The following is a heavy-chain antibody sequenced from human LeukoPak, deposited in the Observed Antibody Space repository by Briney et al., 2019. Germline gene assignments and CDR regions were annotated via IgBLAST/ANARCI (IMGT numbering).Heavy chain of an antibody. D-gene: IGHD2-8*01. CDR3: TRTVLDCKNGVCYDY. CDR2: ISPYNGNT. CDR1: GYTFTNYG. V-gene: IGHV1-18*01. J-gene: IGHJ4*02. Sequence: GASVKVSCKTCGYTFTNYGISWVRQAPGQGLEWMGWISPYNGNTIYAQKLQGRVTVTTDTSTSTAYMELRSLRSDDTAVYYCTRTVLDCKNGVCYDYWGQGTLVTVSS.